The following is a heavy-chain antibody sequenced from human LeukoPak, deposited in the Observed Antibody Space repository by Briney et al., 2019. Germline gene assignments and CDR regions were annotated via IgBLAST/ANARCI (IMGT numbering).Heavy chain of an antibody. J-gene: IGHJ6*03. V-gene: IGHV4-59*08. D-gene: IGHD3-22*01. CDR3: ARIVSGYSYYYYYMDV. Sequence: QPSETLSLTCTVSGGSISSYYWSWIRQPPGKGLEWIGYIYYSGSTNYNPSLKSRVTISVDTSKNQFSLKLSSVTAADTAVYYCARIVSGYSYYYYYMDVWGKGTTVTVSS. CDR1: GGSISSYY. CDR2: IYYSGST.